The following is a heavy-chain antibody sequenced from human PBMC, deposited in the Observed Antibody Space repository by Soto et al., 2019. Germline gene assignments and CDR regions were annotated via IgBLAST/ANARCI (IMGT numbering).Heavy chain of an antibody. CDR2: INIDGSST. CDR1: GFTLSSYW. V-gene: IGHV3-74*01. CDR3: ARSRDGYNFVGDC. D-gene: IGHD5-12*01. J-gene: IGHJ4*02. Sequence: EVQLVESGGGLVQPGGSLRPSCAASGFTLSSYWMHWVRQAPGKGLVWVSRINIDGSSTSYADSVKGRFTISRDNAKNTLYLQVNSLRAEDTAVYYCARSRDGYNFVGDCWGQGTLVTVSS.